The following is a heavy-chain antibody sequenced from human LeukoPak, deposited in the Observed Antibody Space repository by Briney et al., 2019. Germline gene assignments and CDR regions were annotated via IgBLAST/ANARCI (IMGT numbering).Heavy chain of an antibody. J-gene: IGHJ4*02. V-gene: IGHV3-21*01. Sequence: GGSLRLSCAASGFTFSSYSMNWVRQAPGKGLEWVSSISSSSSYIYYADSVKGRFTISRDNAKNSLYLQMNSLRAEDTAVYYCARTNLNYYDSSGYGVGDYWGQGTLVTVSS. CDR1: GFTFSSYS. D-gene: IGHD3-22*01. CDR2: ISSSSSYI. CDR3: ARTNLNYYDSSGYGVGDY.